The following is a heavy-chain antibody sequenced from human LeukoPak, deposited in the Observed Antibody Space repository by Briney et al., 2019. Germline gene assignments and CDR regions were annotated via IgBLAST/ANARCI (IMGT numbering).Heavy chain of an antibody. CDR1: GFTFSSYA. Sequence: GGSLRLSCAASGFTFSSYAMSWVRQAPGKGLEWVARSRNKANSYTTVYAASVKDRFTISRDESKKSVYLQMNSLITEDTAVYFCVRGFNSFDIWGRGTTVTVSS. V-gene: IGHV3-72*01. J-gene: IGHJ3*02. CDR3: VRGFNSFDI. CDR2: SRNKANSYTT.